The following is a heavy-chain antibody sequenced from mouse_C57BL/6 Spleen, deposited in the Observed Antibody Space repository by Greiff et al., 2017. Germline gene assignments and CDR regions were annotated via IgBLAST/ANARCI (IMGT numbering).Heavy chain of an antibody. CDR1: GYTFTSYW. Sequence: VQLQQPGAELVKPGASVKLSCKASGYTFTSYWMHWVKQRPGQGLEWIGMIHPNSGSTNYNEKFKSKATLTVDKSSSTAYMQLSSLTSEDSAVYYCAREGDYGSRGFDYWGQGTTLTVSS. V-gene: IGHV1-64*01. CDR2: IHPNSGST. CDR3: AREGDYGSRGFDY. J-gene: IGHJ2*01. D-gene: IGHD1-1*01.